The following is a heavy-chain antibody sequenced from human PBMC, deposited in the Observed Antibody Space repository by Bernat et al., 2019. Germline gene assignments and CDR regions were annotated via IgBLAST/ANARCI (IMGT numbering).Heavy chain of an antibody. V-gene: IGHV3-30*02. J-gene: IGHJ2*01. Sequence: QVQLVESGGGVVQPGGSLRLSCAASGFTLSNYGMHWVRQAPGKGLEWVAFIQYDGGNKYYADSVKGRFTISRDNSKNTLYLQMNSLRAEDTTVYYCVKGGYSYGYHFDLWGRGTLVTVSS. CDR2: IQYDGGNK. CDR1: GFTLSNYG. D-gene: IGHD5-18*01. CDR3: VKGGYSYGYHFDL.